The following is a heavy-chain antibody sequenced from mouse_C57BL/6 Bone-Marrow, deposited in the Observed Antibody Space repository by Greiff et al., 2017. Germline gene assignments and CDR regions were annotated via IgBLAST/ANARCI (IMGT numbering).Heavy chain of an antibody. D-gene: IGHD2-3*01. CDR2: INPNYGTT. V-gene: IGHV1-39*01. CDR1: GYSFTDYN. Sequence: EVKLMESGPELVKPGASVKISCKASGYSFTDYNMNWVKQSNGKSLEWIGVINPNYGTTSYNQKFKGKATLTVDQSSSTAYMQLNSLTSEDSAVYYCARGYDPYYYAMDYWGQGTSVTVSS. J-gene: IGHJ4*01. CDR3: ARGYDPYYYAMDY.